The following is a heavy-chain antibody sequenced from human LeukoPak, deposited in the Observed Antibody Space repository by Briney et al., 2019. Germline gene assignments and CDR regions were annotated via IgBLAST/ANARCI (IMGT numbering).Heavy chain of an antibody. CDR3: ARHDSFIPY. J-gene: IGHJ4*02. CDR2: ISDSGGST. V-gene: IGHV3-23*01. Sequence: GGSLRLSCVASGFTFSDYAMSWVRQAPGKGLEWVSGISDSGGSTYYADSVKGRCTISRDTSKNTVSLQMNNLRAEDTAVYFCARHDSFIPYWGQGTLVTVTS. D-gene: IGHD3-16*02. CDR1: GFTFSDYA.